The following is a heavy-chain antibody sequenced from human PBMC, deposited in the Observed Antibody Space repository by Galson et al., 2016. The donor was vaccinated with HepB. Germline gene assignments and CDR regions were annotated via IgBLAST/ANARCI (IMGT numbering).Heavy chain of an antibody. Sequence: TLSLTCTVSGGSISSGGYSWSWIRQPPGKGLEWIGYIYHSGSTYSNPSLKSRVTISVDRSKNQFSLKLSSVTAADTAVYYCARDYGDYLSFDYWGQGTLVTVSS. CDR2: IYHSGST. CDR1: GGSISSGGYS. J-gene: IGHJ4*02. V-gene: IGHV4-30-2*01. CDR3: ARDYGDYLSFDY. D-gene: IGHD4-17*01.